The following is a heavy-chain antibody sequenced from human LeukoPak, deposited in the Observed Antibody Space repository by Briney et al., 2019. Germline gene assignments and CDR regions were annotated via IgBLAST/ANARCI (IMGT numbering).Heavy chain of an antibody. V-gene: IGHV3-23*01. Sequence: PGGSLRLSCAASGFTFSSYAMSWVRQAPGKGLEWVSAISGSGGSTYYADCVKGRFTISRDNSKNTLYLQMNSLRAEDTAVYYCAKVYWNYRGFDYWGQGTLVTVSS. CDR3: AKVYWNYRGFDY. CDR2: ISGSGGST. CDR1: GFTFSSYA. J-gene: IGHJ4*02. D-gene: IGHD1-7*01.